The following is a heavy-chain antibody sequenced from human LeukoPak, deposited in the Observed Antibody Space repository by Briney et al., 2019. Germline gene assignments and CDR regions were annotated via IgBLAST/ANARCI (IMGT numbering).Heavy chain of an antibody. CDR1: GFTFSNAW. CDR2: IKSKTDGGTT. J-gene: IGHJ4*02. V-gene: IGHV3-15*01. CDR3: TTDVVVVAATLLTNY. Sequence: GGSLRLSCAASGFTFSNAWMSWVRQAPGKGLEWVARIKSKTDGGTTDYAAPVKGRFSISRDDSKNTLYLQMNGLKTEDTAVYYCTTDVVVVAATLLTNYWGQGTLVTVSS. D-gene: IGHD2-15*01.